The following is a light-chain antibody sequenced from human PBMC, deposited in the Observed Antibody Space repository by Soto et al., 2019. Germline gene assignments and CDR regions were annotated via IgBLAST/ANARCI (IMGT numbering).Light chain of an antibody. V-gene: IGKV1-5*01. J-gene: IGKJ1*01. CDR1: QTVNTW. CDR3: QQYDSYSSGP. CDR2: DAS. Sequence: DIQMTQSPSTLSASVGDRVTITCRASQTVNTWLAWYQQKPGKAHKVLIFDASSLKTGVPSRFSGSGSGTEFTLTISNLQPDDFATYYCQQYDSYSSGPFGQGTKVEIK.